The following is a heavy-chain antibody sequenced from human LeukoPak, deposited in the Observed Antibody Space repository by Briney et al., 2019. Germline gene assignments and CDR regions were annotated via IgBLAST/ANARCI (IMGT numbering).Heavy chain of an antibody. V-gene: IGHV3-23*01. Sequence: GGSLRLSCAASGFTFSSYAMSWVRQAPGKGLEWVSAISGGGGSTYYADSVKGRFTISRDNSKNTLYLQMNSLRAEDTAVYYCAKAAKAEEYYDFWSGYPYYYYYYMDVWGKGTTVTVSS. CDR3: AKAAKAEEYYDFWSGYPYYYYYYMDV. J-gene: IGHJ6*03. D-gene: IGHD3-3*01. CDR2: ISGGGGST. CDR1: GFTFSSYA.